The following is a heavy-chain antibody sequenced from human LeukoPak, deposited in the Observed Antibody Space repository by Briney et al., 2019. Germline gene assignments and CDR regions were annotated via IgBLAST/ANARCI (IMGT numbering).Heavy chain of an antibody. D-gene: IGHD1-26*01. J-gene: IGHJ3*02. CDR3: ARRSGSPDTFDI. CDR1: GGSISSSSYY. CDR2: IYYSGST. Sequence: SETLSLTCTVSGGSISSSSYYWSWIRQPPGKGLEWIGYIYYSGSTNYNPSLKSRVTISVDTSKNQFSLKLNSVTAADTAVYYCARRSGSPDTFDIWGQGTMVTVSS. V-gene: IGHV4-61*05.